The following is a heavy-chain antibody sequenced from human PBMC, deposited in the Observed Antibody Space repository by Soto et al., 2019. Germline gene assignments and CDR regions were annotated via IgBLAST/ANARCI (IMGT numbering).Heavy chain of an antibody. Sequence: PSETLSLTCTASGGSISSGGYYWSWIRQHPGKGLEWIGYIYYSGSTYYNPSLKSRVTISVDTSKNQFSLKLSSVTAADTAVYYCARASSTRGYSYGYWFDPWGQGTLVTVSS. J-gene: IGHJ5*02. CDR2: IYYSGST. CDR3: ARASSTRGYSYGYWFDP. V-gene: IGHV4-31*03. CDR1: GGSISSGGYY. D-gene: IGHD5-18*01.